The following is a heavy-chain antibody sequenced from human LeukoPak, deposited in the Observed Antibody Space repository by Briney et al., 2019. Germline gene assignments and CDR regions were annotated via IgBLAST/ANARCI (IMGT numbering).Heavy chain of an antibody. CDR3: ARDAIAVGDAFYI. V-gene: IGHV4-59*01. J-gene: IGHJ3*02. D-gene: IGHD6-19*01. CDR2: IYYSGST. Sequence: SETLSLTCTVSGGSISSYYWSWIRQPPGKGLEWIGYIYYSGSTNYNPSLKSRVTISVDTSKNQFSLKLSSVTAADTAAYYWARDAIAVGDAFYIWGQGTMFTVSS. CDR1: GGSISSYY.